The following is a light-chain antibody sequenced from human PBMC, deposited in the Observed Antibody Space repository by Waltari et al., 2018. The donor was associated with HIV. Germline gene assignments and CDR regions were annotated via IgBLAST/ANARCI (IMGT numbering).Light chain of an antibody. V-gene: IGLV2-11*01. CDR3: CSFASHL. CDR2: DVK. Sequence: QPRSVSGSPGQSVTISCTGSNSDLGTYNYVSWYQQYPGKAPKLIIYDVKWRPSGVPDRFSGSKSGHTASLTISGLQADDEADYYCCSFASHLFGGGTKLTVL. J-gene: IGLJ3*02. CDR1: NSDLGTYNY.